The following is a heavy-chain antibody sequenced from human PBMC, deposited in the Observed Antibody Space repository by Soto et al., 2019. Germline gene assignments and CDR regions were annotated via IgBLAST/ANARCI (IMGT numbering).Heavy chain of an antibody. CDR2: IIPIIDTT. Sequence: QVQLVQSGAEVKKPGSSVKVSCKASGGNFNNYAISWVRQAPAQGLQWMGGIIPIIDTTHYAQKLQGRVTISADRGRTTVYMELTGLTSDDSATYFCAREPRDRDAFSLLGQGTVVTVSS. V-gene: IGHV1-69*06. CDR3: AREPRDRDAFSL. CDR1: GGNFNNYA. J-gene: IGHJ3*01. D-gene: IGHD2-21*01.